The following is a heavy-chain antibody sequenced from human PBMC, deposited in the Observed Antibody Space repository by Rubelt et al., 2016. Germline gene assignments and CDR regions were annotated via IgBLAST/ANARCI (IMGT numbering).Heavy chain of an antibody. J-gene: IGHJ5*02. Sequence: QLQLRESGPGLVKPSETLSLACAVSGDSVTSAGFYWGWVRQPPGKGPEWIGRRYYGGTTYYNASLRSRVPISVDTSKKQFSLKLTSVTAADTAIYFCARHRIVRDLTVGGCFDPWGQGTLATVSS. CDR3: ARHRIVRDLTVGGCFDP. V-gene: IGHV4-39*01. D-gene: IGHD2/OR15-2a*01. CDR1: GDSVTSAGFY. CDR2: RYYGGTT.